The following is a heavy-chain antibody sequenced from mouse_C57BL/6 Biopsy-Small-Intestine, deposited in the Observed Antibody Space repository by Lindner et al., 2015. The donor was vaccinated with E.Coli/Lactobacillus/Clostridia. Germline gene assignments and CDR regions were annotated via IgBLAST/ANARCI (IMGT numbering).Heavy chain of an antibody. CDR2: IRSKSSNYAT. V-gene: IGHV10-3*01. CDR1: GFTFNTYA. CDR3: VREGRPNAMDY. D-gene: IGHD2-12*01. Sequence: EVQLQESGGGLVQPKGSLKLSCAASGFTFNTYAMHWVRQAPGKGLEWVVRIRSKSSNYATYYADSVKDRFTISRDDSQSMLYLQMNNLKTEDTAMYYCVREGRPNAMDYWGQGTSVTVSS. J-gene: IGHJ4*01.